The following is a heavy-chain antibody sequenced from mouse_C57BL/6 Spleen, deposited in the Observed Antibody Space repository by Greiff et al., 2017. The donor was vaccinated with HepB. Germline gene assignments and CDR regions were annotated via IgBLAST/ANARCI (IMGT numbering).Heavy chain of an antibody. Sequence: QVQLKQSGPELVKPGASVKISCKASGYAFSSSWMNWVKQRPGKGLEWIGRIYPGDGDTNYNGKFKGKATLTADKSSSTAYMQLSSLTSEDSAVYFCARDYYYGSSSAYWGQGTLVTVSA. J-gene: IGHJ3*01. CDR1: GYAFSSSW. CDR3: ARDYYYGSSSAY. D-gene: IGHD1-1*01. CDR2: IYPGDGDT. V-gene: IGHV1-82*01.